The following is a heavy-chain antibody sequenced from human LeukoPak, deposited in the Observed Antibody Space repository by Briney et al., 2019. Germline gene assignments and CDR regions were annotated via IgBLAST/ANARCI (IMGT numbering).Heavy chain of an antibody. Sequence: KTGGSLRLSCAASGFTFSSYSMNWLRQAPGKGLEWVSSISSSSSYIYYADSVKGRFTISRDNAKNSLYLQMNSLRAEDTAVYYCARDRSSASDYWGQGTLVTVSS. CDR3: ARDRSSASDY. CDR2: ISSSSSYI. D-gene: IGHD6-25*01. V-gene: IGHV3-21*01. CDR1: GFTFSSYS. J-gene: IGHJ4*02.